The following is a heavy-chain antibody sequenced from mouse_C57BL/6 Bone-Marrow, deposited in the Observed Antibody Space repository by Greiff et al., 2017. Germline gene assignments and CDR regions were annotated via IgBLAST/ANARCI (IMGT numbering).Heavy chain of an antibody. CDR2: IYPRSGNT. CDR1: GYTFTSYG. D-gene: IGHD1-1*01. J-gene: IGHJ2*01. V-gene: IGHV1-81*01. CDR3: ASLYYYGSSWYYFDY. Sequence: QVQLQQSGAELARPGASVKLSCKASGYTFTSYGISWVKQRTGQGLEWIGEIYPRSGNTYYNEKFKGKATLTADKSSSTAYMELRSLTSADSAVYFCASLYYYGSSWYYFDYWGQGTTLTVSS.